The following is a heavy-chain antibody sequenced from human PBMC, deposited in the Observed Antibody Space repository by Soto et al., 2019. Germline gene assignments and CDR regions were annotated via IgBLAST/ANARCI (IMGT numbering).Heavy chain of an antibody. CDR2: IYYSGST. Sequence: QLQLQESGPGLVKPSETLSLTCTVSGGSISSSSYYWGWIRQPPGKGLEWIGSIYYSGSTYYNPSLKSRVTISVDTSKNQFSLKLSSVTAADTAVYYCASGIAAAGYWYFDLWGRGTLVTVSS. D-gene: IGHD6-13*01. CDR3: ASGIAAAGYWYFDL. J-gene: IGHJ2*01. V-gene: IGHV4-39*01. CDR1: GGSISSSSYY.